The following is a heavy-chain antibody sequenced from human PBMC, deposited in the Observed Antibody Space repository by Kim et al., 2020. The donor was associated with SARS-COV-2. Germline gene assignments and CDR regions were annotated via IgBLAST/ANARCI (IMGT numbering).Heavy chain of an antibody. CDR1: GFTVSSNY. D-gene: IGHD3-10*01. J-gene: IGHJ6*02. Sequence: GGSLRLSCAASGFTVSSNYMSWVRQAPGKGLEWVSVIYSGGSTYYADSVKGRFTISRDNSKNTLYLQMNSLRAEDTAVYYCARARGFQRPYYYYYGMDVWGQGTTVTVSS. V-gene: IGHV3-53*01. CDR2: IYSGGST. CDR3: ARARGFQRPYYYYYGMDV.